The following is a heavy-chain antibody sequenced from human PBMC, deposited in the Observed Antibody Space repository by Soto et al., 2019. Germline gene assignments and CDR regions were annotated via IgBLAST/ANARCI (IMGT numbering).Heavy chain of an antibody. CDR2: IYYSGST. V-gene: IGHV4-39*01. D-gene: IGHD3-9*01. Sequence: SETLSLTCTVSGGSISSSSYYWGWIRQPPGKGLEWIGSIYYSGSTYYNPSLKSRVTISVDTSKNQFSLKLSSVTAADTAVYYCARHAGYDILTGYYFDYWGQGTLVTVSS. CDR3: ARHAGYDILTGYYFDY. J-gene: IGHJ4*02. CDR1: GGSISSSSYY.